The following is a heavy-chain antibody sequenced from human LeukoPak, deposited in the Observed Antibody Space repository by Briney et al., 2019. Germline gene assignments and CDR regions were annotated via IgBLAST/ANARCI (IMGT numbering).Heavy chain of an antibody. Sequence: GASVTVSCKASGGTFSSYAISWVRQAPGQGLEWMGGIIPMFGTANYAQKFQGRVTITADESTSTGYMEVSSLRSEDTAVYYCAAISGSLNYYYYYGMDVWGQGTTVTVSS. CDR1: GGTFSSYA. V-gene: IGHV1-69*01. CDR2: IIPMFGTA. D-gene: IGHD1-26*01. J-gene: IGHJ6*02. CDR3: AAISGSLNYYYYYGMDV.